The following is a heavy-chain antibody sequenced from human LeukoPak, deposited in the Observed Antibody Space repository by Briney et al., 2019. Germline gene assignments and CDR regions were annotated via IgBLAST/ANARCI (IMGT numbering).Heavy chain of an antibody. CDR2: ISYDGSNK. CDR1: GFTFSSYA. J-gene: IGHJ4*02. V-gene: IGHV3-30*01. CDR3: ASIAAAQDFDY. Sequence: GGSLRLSCAASGFTFSSYAMHWVRQAPGKVLEWVAVISYDGSNKYYADSVKGRFTISRDNSKNTLYLQMNSLRAEDTAVYYCASIAAAQDFDYWGQGTLVTVSS. D-gene: IGHD6-13*01.